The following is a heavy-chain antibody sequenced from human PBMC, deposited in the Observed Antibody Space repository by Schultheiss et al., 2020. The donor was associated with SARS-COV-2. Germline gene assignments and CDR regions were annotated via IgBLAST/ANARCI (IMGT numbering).Heavy chain of an antibody. J-gene: IGHJ6*02. V-gene: IGHV1-2*02. Sequence: ASVKVSCKASGYTFTGYYMHWVRQAPGQGLEWMGWINPNSGGTNYAQKFQGRVTMTRDTSISTAYMELSRLRSEDTAVYYCARCNYDFWSGYYYGMDVWGQGTTVTGSS. CDR2: INPNSGGT. D-gene: IGHD3-3*01. CDR3: ARCNYDFWSGYYYGMDV. CDR1: GYTFTGYY.